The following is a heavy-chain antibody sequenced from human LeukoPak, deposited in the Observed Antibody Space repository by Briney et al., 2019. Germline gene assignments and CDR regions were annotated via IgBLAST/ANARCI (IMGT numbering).Heavy chain of an antibody. CDR3: ARGSITVVPAFDI. CDR1: GGSIITYY. V-gene: IGHV4-59*12. J-gene: IGHJ3*02. CDR2: IYYTGSA. Sequence: SETLSLTCTVSGGSIITYYWSWIRQPPGKGLEWIGCIYYTGSANYNPSLKSRGTISVDTSKNQFSLKLSSVTAADTAVYYCARGSITVVPAFDIWGQGTMFTVSS. D-gene: IGHD4-23*01.